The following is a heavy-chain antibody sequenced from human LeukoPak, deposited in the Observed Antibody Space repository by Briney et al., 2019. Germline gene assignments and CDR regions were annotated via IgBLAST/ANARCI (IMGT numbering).Heavy chain of an antibody. D-gene: IGHD6-13*01. Sequence: SEALSLTCTVSGYSISSGYYWGWIRQPPGKGLEWIGSIYHSGSTYYNPSLKSRVTISVDTSKNQFSLKLSSVTAADTAVYYCARDRGYSSSWYGGRDFAYWGQGTLVTVSS. CDR3: ARDRGYSSSWYGGRDFAY. CDR2: IYHSGST. CDR1: GYSISSGYY. J-gene: IGHJ4*02. V-gene: IGHV4-38-2*02.